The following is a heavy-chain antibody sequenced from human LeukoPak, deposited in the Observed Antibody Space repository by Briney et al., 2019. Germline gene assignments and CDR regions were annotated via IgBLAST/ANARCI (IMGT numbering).Heavy chain of an antibody. CDR3: AKGIQWELPLEY. J-gene: IGHJ4*02. CDR1: GFTFRNYA. Sequence: GGSLRLSCAASGFTFRNYAMSWVRQAPGKGLECGPVISGRGDKTYYAGSAKGRFTISRDNSKNTLYLQMNSLRDVDTAIYYCAKGIQWELPLEYWGQGTLVTVSS. CDR2: ISGRGDKT. D-gene: IGHD1-26*01. V-gene: IGHV3-23*01.